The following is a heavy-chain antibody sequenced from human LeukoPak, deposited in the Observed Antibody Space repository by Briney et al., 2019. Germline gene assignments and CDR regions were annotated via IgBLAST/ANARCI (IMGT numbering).Heavy chain of an antibody. Sequence: ASVKVSCKASGYTFTSYGMSWVRQAPGQGLEWMGWISAYNGNTNYAQKLQGRVTMTTDTSTSTAYMELRSLRSDDTAVYYCARGPTLDDFWSGYYLYYFDYWGQGTLVIVSS. V-gene: IGHV1-18*01. CDR2: ISAYNGNT. CDR3: ARGPTLDDFWSGYYLYYFDY. J-gene: IGHJ4*02. CDR1: GYTFTSYG. D-gene: IGHD3-3*01.